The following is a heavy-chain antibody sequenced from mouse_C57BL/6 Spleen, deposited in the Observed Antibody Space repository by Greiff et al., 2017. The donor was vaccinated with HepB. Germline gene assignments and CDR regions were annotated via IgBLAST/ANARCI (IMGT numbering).Heavy chain of an antibody. D-gene: IGHD2-5*01. CDR2: IYPGSGNT. Sequence: QVQLQQSGAELVRPGASVKLSCKASGYTFTDYYINWVKQRPGQGLEWIARIYPGSGNTYYNEKFKGKATLTAEKSSSTAYMQLSSLTSEDSAVYFCARYAFYSNYEYFDVWGTGTTVTVSS. V-gene: IGHV1-76*01. CDR3: ARYAFYSNYEYFDV. CDR1: GYTFTDYY. J-gene: IGHJ1*03.